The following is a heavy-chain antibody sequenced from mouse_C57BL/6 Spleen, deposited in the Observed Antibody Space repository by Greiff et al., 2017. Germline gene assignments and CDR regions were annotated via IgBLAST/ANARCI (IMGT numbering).Heavy chain of an antibody. D-gene: IGHD1-1*01. CDR2: ISSGGDYI. J-gene: IGHJ2*01. V-gene: IGHV5-9-1*02. CDR3: TREGDYYGGFDY. CDR1: GFTFSSYA. Sequence: EVMLVESGEGLVKPGGSLKLSCAASGFTFSSYAMSWVRQTPEKRLEWVAYISSGGDYIYYADTVKGRFTISRDNARNTLYLQMSSLKSEDTAMYYCTREGDYYGGFDYWGQGTTLTVSS.